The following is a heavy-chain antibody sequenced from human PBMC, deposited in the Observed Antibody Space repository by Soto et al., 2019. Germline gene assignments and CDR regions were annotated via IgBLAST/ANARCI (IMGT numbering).Heavy chain of an antibody. CDR1: GYSFTNYA. CDR2: INTGNGNT. J-gene: IGHJ4*02. V-gene: IGHV1-3*04. CDR3: ATIPATTILTDY. Sequence: ASVKVSCKASGYSFTNYAIHWVRQAPGQSLEWMGWINTGNGNTKYSQNFQGRITITSDTAASTAYMELSSVTAADTAVYYCATIPATTILTDYWGQGTLVTVSS. D-gene: IGHD2-2*02.